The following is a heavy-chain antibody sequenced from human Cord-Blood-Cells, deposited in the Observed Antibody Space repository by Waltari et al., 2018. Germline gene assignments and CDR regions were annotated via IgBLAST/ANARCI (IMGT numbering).Heavy chain of an antibody. CDR1: GGSISSYY. Sequence: QVQLQESGPGLVKPSETLSLTCTVSGGSISSYYWSWIRQPPGKGLEWIGYIYYSGSTNYNPTLKSRVTISVDTSKNQFSLKLSSVTAADTAVYYCARVSSSWYLDAFDIWGQGTMVTVSS. J-gene: IGHJ3*02. CDR3: ARVSSSWYLDAFDI. D-gene: IGHD6-13*01. V-gene: IGHV4-59*01. CDR2: IYYSGST.